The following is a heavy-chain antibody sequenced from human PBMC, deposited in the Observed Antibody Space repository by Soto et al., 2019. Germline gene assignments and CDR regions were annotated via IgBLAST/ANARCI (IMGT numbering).Heavy chain of an antibody. CDR2: FDPEDGET. D-gene: IGHD2-8*01. V-gene: IGHV1-24*01. Sequence: ASVKVSCKVSGYTLTELSMHWVRQAPGKGLEWMGGFDPEDGETIYAQKFQGRVTMTEDTSTDTAYMELSSLRSEDTAVYYCATRYCTNGVCDTGGEYYYYLYVWGKGTTVTV. CDR1: GYTLTELS. J-gene: IGHJ6*03. CDR3: ATRYCTNGVCDTGGEYYYYLYV.